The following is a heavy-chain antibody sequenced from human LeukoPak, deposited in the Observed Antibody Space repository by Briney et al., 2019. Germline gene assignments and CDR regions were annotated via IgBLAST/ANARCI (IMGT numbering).Heavy chain of an antibody. D-gene: IGHD6-13*01. Sequence: GGSLRLPCAASGFTFSSYGMDWVRQAPGKGLEWGAVISYDGSNKYYADSVKGRFTISRDNSKNTLYLQMNSLRAEDTAVYYCARGGWGIAAAGTSGNAFDIWGQGTMVTVSS. CDR1: GFTFSSYG. CDR3: ARGGWGIAAAGTSGNAFDI. J-gene: IGHJ3*02. V-gene: IGHV3-30*03. CDR2: ISYDGSNK.